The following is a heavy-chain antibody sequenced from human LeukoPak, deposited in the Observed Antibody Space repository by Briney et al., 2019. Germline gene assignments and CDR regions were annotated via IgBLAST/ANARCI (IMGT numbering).Heavy chain of an antibody. CDR1: GFTFSSYW. D-gene: IGHD1-26*01. CDR2: ISWNSGSI. Sequence: PGGSLRLSCAASGFTFSSYWMHWVRQAPGKGLEWVSGISWNSGSIGYADSVKGRFTISRDNAKNSLYLQMNSLRAEDTALYYCAKAGEWELRPHRGDAFDIWGQGTMVTVSS. J-gene: IGHJ3*02. V-gene: IGHV3-9*01. CDR3: AKAGEWELRPHRGDAFDI.